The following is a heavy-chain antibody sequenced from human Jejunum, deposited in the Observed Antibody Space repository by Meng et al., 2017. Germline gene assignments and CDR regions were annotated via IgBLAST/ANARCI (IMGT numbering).Heavy chain of an antibody. J-gene: IGHJ5*02. Sequence: EVQLLESGGGLVQPGGSLSLSCVVSGFRFSIYGMSWVRQAPGKGLEWVSFISGGDGSAYYADSVKGRFTISRDNSKNTLFLQMHSLRAEDTAVYYCAKDWSWGQGTLVTVSS. CDR3: AKDWS. CDR1: GFRFSIYG. V-gene: IGHV3-23*01. CDR2: ISGGDGSA.